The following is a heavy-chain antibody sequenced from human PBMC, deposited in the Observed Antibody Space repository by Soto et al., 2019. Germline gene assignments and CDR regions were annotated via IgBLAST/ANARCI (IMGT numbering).Heavy chain of an antibody. V-gene: IGHV1-2*02. CDR3: AREFGYCSGGSCKQEIDY. CDR1: GYTFTGYY. D-gene: IGHD2-15*01. CDR2: INPNSGGT. Sequence: QVQLVQSGAEVKKPGASVKVSCKASGYTFTGYYMHWVRQAPGQGLEWMGWINPNSGGTNYAQKFQGRVTMTRDTSISTAYMELSRLRSDDTAVYYCAREFGYCSGGSCKQEIDYWGQGTLVTVSS. J-gene: IGHJ4*02.